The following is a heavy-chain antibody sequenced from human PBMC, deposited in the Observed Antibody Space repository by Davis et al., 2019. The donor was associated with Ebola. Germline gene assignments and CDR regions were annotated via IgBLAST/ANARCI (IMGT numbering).Heavy chain of an antibody. CDR1: GFTFSSYA. Sequence: GESLKISCSASGFTFSSYAMHWVRQAPGKGLEYVSAISSNGGSTYYADSVKGRFTISRDNSKNTLYLQMNSLRAEDTAVYYCAREGRYCSGGSCYLPMIWGQGTLVTVSS. J-gene: IGHJ4*02. CDR3: AREGRYCSGGSCYLPMI. D-gene: IGHD2-15*01. CDR2: ISSNGGST. V-gene: IGHV3-64*04.